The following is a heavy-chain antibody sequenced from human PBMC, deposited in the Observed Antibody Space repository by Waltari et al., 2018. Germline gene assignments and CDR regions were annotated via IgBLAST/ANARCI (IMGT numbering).Heavy chain of an antibody. D-gene: IGHD3-22*01. CDR1: YTFTGYY. Sequence: QVQLVQSGAEVKKPGASVKVSCKGYTFTGYYMHWVRQAPGQGLEWMGWINPNSGGTNYAQKFQGRVTMTRDTSISTAYMELSRLRSDDTAVYYCARDPWGYDSSGYNNTPEPPEVDYWGQGTLVTVSS. V-gene: IGHV1-2*02. CDR3: ARDPWGYDSSGYNNTPEPPEVDY. J-gene: IGHJ4*02. CDR2: INPNSGGT.